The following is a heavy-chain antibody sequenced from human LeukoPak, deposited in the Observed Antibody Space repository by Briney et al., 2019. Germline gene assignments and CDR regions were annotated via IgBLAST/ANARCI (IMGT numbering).Heavy chain of an antibody. CDR1: GGSLNTNTW. V-gene: IGHV4-4*02. D-gene: IGHD6-13*01. J-gene: IGHJ4*02. CDR2: IFHSGST. CDR3: ARFAKQQLAVDY. Sequence: SETLSLTCTVSGGSLNTNTWWSWVRQPPGKGLEWTGEIFHSGSTNYNPSLENRLTISMDKSNNRFSLKLSSVTAADTAVYYCARFAKQQLAVDYWGQGTLVTVSS.